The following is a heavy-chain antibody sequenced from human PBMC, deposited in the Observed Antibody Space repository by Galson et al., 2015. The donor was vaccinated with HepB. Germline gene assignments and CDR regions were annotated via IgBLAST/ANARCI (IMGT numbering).Heavy chain of an antibody. CDR3: AKGSHTTGYFPDY. Sequence: SLRLSCAASGFTFRSSAMSWVRQAPGKGLEWVSTISGLGTRTYYADSVKGRFTISRDNSENMLYLQMNSLRAEDTAVYYCAKGSHTTGYFPDYWGQGTLVTVSS. CDR1: GFTFRSSA. V-gene: IGHV3-23*01. D-gene: IGHD3-9*01. J-gene: IGHJ4*02. CDR2: ISGLGTRT.